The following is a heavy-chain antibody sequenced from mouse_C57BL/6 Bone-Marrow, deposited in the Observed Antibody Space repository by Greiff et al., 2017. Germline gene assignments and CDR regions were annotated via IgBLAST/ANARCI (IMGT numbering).Heavy chain of an antibody. D-gene: IGHD1-1*01. J-gene: IGHJ1*03. CDR3: ARNYYGSSYGYFDV. Sequence: VHLVESGAELVRPGTSVKMSCKASGYTFTNYWIGWAKQRPGHGLEWIGDIYPGGGYTNYNEKFKGKATLTADKSSSTAYMQFSSLTSEDSAIYYCARNYYGSSYGYFDVWGTGTTVTVSS. CDR2: IYPGGGYT. CDR1: GYTFTNYW. V-gene: IGHV1-63*01.